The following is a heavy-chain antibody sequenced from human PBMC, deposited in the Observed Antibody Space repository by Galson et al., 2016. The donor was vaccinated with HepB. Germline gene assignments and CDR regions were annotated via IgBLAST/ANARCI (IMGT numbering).Heavy chain of an antibody. CDR3: ARLIGDTFDLFDL. CDR1: GFSLSNARMG. Sequence: PALVKPTQTLTLICTVSGFSLSNARMGVAWIRQPPGKALEWLAHIFSNDAKSLSTSLKSRLTISKDTSKSQVVLTITNMDPVDTATYYCARLIGDTFDLFDLWGQGTLVTVSS. V-gene: IGHV2-26*01. J-gene: IGHJ5*02. D-gene: IGHD2/OR15-2a*01. CDR2: IFSNDAK.